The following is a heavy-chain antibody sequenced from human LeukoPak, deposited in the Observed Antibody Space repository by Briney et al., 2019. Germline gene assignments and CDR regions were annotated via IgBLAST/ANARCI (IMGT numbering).Heavy chain of an antibody. J-gene: IGHJ6*02. CDR1: GFSFSSYW. Sequence: LGGSLILSCAASGFSFSSYWMNWVRQAPGKGLVWVSRISSDGSSTNYADSVKGRFTISRDNARNSLYLQMSNLRAEDTAVYFCARGGGLDVWGQGATVTVSS. CDR3: ARGGGLDV. CDR2: ISSDGSST. D-gene: IGHD3-16*01. V-gene: IGHV3-74*01.